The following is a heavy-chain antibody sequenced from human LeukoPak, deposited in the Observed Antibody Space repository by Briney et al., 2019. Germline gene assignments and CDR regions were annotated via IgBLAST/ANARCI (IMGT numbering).Heavy chain of an antibody. CDR1: GFTFSSYG. CDR2: IRYDGSNK. CDR3: GSSTVHYYNYGMDV. D-gene: IGHD2-21*02. J-gene: IGHJ6*02. Sequence: PGGSLRLSCAASGFTFSSYGMHWVRQAPGKGLEWVAFIRYDGSNKYYADSVKGRFTISRDNSKNTLYLQMNSLRAEDTAVYYCGSSTVHYYNYGMDVWGQGATVTVSS. V-gene: IGHV3-30*02.